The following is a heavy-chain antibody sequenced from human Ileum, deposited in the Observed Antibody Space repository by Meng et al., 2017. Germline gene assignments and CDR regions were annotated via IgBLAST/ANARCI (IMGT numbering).Heavy chain of an antibody. CDR3: ARHGHFTPDKYYFDS. D-gene: IGHD3-3*02. J-gene: IGHJ4*03. CDR2: VYFTGYT. V-gene: IGHV4-39*01. Sequence: QVQLQESGPGLLKPSETLSHSCTVSGGSISSGEYCWGWIRQPPGKGLEWIGSVYFTGYTYYSPSLMSRVTISVETSKNQFSLRLTSVTAADTVLYLCARHGHFTPDKYYFDSWGQGTLVTVSS. CDR1: GGSISSGEYC.